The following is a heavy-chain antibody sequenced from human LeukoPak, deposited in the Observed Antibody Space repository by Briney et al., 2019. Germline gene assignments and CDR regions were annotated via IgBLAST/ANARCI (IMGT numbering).Heavy chain of an antibody. V-gene: IGHV3-53*01. Sequence: GGSLMLSCAASGFTVSSNYMTWVRQAPGRGLEWVSVIYSGGTTYYADSVKGRFIISRDNSKNTLYLQMSSLRAEDTAVYYCARSYGTYYYGMDVWGQGTTVTVSS. CDR3: ARSYGTYYYGMDV. CDR1: GFTVSSNY. J-gene: IGHJ6*02. CDR2: IYSGGTT. D-gene: IGHD1-26*01.